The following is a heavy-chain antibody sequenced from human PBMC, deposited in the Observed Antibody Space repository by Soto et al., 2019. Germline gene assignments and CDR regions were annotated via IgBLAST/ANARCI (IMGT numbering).Heavy chain of an antibody. D-gene: IGHD2-2*02. J-gene: IGHJ4*02. CDR1: GYTFTSYG. CDR2: ISAYNGNT. Sequence: ASVKVSCKASGYTFTSYGISWVRQAPGQGLEWMGWISAYNGNTNYAQKLQGRVTMTTDTSTSTAYMELRSLRSDNTAVYSCASPAGELLYLYYFDYWGQGTLVTVSS. V-gene: IGHV1-18*01. CDR3: ASPAGELLYLYYFDY.